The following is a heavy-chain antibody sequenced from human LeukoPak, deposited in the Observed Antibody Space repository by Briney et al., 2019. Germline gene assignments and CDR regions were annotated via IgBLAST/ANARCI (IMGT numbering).Heavy chain of an antibody. V-gene: IGHV4-34*01. Sequence: PSETLSLTCAVYGGSFSGYYWRWIRQPPGKGLEWIGEINHSGSTNYNPSLKSRVTISVDTSKNQFSLKLSSVTAADTAVYYCASPRGQQAGIGYWGQGTLVTVSS. J-gene: IGHJ4*02. CDR1: GGSFSGYY. CDR3: ASPRGQQAGIGY. CDR2: INHSGST. D-gene: IGHD6-19*01.